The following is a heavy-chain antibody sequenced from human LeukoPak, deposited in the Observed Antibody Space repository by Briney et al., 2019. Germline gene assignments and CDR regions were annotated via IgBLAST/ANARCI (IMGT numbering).Heavy chain of an antibody. CDR1: GFTFSSYA. CDR2: ISGSGGST. J-gene: IGHJ5*02. V-gene: IGHV3-23*01. D-gene: IGHD3-3*01. Sequence: GGSLRLSCAASGFTFSSYAMSWVRQAPGKGLEWVSAISGSGGSTYYADSVKGRFTISRDNSKNTLYLQTNSLRAEDTAVYYCAKDLLGDFWSGYYKGNWFDPWGQGTLVTVSS. CDR3: AKDLLGDFWSGYYKGNWFDP.